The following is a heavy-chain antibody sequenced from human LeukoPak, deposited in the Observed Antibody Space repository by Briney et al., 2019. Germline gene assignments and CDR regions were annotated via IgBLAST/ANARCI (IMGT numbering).Heavy chain of an antibody. D-gene: IGHD3-22*01. V-gene: IGHV3-9*01. CDR1: GFTFDDYA. CDR3: AKEKSGYYILDY. Sequence: GGSLRLSCAASGFTFDDYAMHWVRQAPGKGLEWVSGISWNSGSIGYADSVKGRFTISRDNAKNSLYLQMNSLRTEDTALYYCAKEKSGYYILDYWGQGTLVTVSS. CDR2: ISWNSGSI. J-gene: IGHJ4*02.